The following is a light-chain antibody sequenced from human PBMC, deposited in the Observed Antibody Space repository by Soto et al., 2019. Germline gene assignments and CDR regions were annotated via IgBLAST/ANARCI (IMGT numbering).Light chain of an antibody. V-gene: IGKV1-9*01. CDR3: RQLNSYPYT. CDR1: QGISSY. Sequence: IQLTQSPSSLSASVGDRVTITCPASQGISSYLAWYQQKPGKAPKLLIYAASTLQSGVPSRFSGSGCGTDFSLTIGCVQRDDFATYYCRQLNSYPYTVGQGSRLESK. J-gene: IGKJ2*01. CDR2: AAS.